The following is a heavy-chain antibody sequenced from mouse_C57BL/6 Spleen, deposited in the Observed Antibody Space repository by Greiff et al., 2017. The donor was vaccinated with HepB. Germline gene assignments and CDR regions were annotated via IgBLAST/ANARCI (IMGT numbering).Heavy chain of an antibody. CDR1: GYTFTSYW. CDR3: ARPLAY. CDR2: IDPSDSYT. V-gene: IGHV1-50*01. J-gene: IGHJ3*01. Sequence: QVQLQQPGAELVKPGASVKLSCKASGYTFTSYWMQWVKQRPGQGLEWIGEIDPSDSYTNYNQKFKCKATLTVDTSSSTAYMQLSSLTSEDSAVYYCARPLAYWGQGTLVTVSA.